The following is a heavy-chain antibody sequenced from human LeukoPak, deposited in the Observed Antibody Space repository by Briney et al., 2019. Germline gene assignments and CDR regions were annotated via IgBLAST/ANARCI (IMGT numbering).Heavy chain of an antibody. CDR2: IISEGSST. Sequence: GGSLRLSCAASGFTFSSYWMHWVRQAPGKGLVRVSRIISEGSSTTYADSVKGRFTISRDNAKSTLYLQMNSLRAEDTAVYYCASGRDSSGWYLIDYWGQGTLVTVSS. V-gene: IGHV3-74*01. J-gene: IGHJ4*02. CDR1: GFTFSSYW. D-gene: IGHD6-19*01. CDR3: ASGRDSSGWYLIDY.